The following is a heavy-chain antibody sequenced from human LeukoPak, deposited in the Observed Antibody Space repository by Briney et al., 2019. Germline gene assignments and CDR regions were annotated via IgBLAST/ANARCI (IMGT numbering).Heavy chain of an antibody. CDR1: GFTFSSYG. Sequence: GGSLRLSCAASGFTFSSYGMHWVRQAPGKGLEWVAVIWYDGSNKYYADSVKGRFTISRDNSKNTLYLQMNSLRAEDTAVYYCVRGQTRPSPLDYWGQGTLVTVSS. J-gene: IGHJ4*02. V-gene: IGHV3-33*01. CDR3: VRGQTRPSPLDY. D-gene: IGHD1-14*01. CDR2: IWYDGSNK.